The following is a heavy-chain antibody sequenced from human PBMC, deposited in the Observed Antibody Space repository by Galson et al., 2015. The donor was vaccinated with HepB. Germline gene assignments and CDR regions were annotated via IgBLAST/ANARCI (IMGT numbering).Heavy chain of an antibody. J-gene: IGHJ3*02. D-gene: IGHD3-22*01. CDR1: GYTFTSYA. CDR2: INAGNGNT. V-gene: IGHV1-3*01. Sequence: SVKVSCKASGYTFTSYAMHWVRQAPGQRLEWMGWINAGNGNTKYSQKFQGRVTITRDTSASTAYMGLSSLRSEDTAVYYCAREPYDSSGYLTDDAFDIWGQVTMATVSS. CDR3: AREPYDSSGYLTDDAFDI.